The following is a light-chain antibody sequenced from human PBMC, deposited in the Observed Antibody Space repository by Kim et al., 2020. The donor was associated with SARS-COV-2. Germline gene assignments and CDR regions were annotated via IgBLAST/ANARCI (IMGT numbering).Light chain of an antibody. CDR3: QQYNSGWA. V-gene: IGKV1-5*03. CDR2: KAS. J-gene: IGKJ1*01. Sequence: DIQMTQSPSTLSASVRDRVIITCRASQSISSWLAWYQQKPGKAPKVLIYKASTLESGVPSRFSGSGSGTEFTLTIRSLQPDDFATYFSQQYNSGWAFGQGTKVDIK. CDR1: QSISSW.